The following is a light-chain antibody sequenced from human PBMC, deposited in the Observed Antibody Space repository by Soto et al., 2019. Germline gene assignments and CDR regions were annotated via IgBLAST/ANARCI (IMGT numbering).Light chain of an antibody. V-gene: IGKV1-5*01. Sequence: GDRVTITCRASQSISSWLAWYQQKPGKAPKLLIYAASSLQSGVPSRFSGSGSGTDFTLTISRLEPEDFAVYYCQQYGSSPLTFGGGTKVDIK. CDR3: QQYGSSPLT. CDR2: AAS. J-gene: IGKJ4*01. CDR1: QSISSW.